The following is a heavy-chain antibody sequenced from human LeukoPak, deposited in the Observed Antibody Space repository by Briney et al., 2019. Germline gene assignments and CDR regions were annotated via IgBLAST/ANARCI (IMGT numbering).Heavy chain of an antibody. D-gene: IGHD3-22*01. CDR1: GFTVSSNY. V-gene: IGHV3-53*01. Sequence: GGSLRLSCAASGFTVSSNYMSWVRQAPGKGLEWVSVIYSGGSTYYADSVKGRFTISRDNSKNTLYLQMNSLRAEDTAVYYCARPRYDSSGYFDYWGQGTLVTVSS. CDR3: ARPRYDSSGYFDY. CDR2: IYSGGST. J-gene: IGHJ4*02.